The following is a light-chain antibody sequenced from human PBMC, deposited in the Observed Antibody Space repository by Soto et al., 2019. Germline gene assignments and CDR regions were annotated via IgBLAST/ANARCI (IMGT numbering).Light chain of an antibody. V-gene: IGKV3-15*01. CDR1: QSVSNN. Sequence: EIVMTQSPATLSVSPGERATLSCRASQSVSNNLAWYQKKHGQAPRLLIYGASTRATVIPASFSGSGSGTEFTLTISCLQSEDFAFYYCQQYNNWWTFGQGTRVHIK. CDR3: QQYNNWWT. CDR2: GAS. J-gene: IGKJ1*01.